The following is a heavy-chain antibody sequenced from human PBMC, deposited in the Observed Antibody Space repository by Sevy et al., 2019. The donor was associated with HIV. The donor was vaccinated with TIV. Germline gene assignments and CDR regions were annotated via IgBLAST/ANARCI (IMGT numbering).Heavy chain of an antibody. CDR2: IYSSGST. CDR1: GDFINLYF. CDR3: ARESIGSVGDFDY. J-gene: IGHJ4*02. Sequence: KQSQTLSLTCSVSGDFINLYFWSWIRQPPGKGLEWIGYIYSSGSTNYNPSLKSRVTISLATSKDQFSLKLSSLTAADTAVYYCARESIGSVGDFDYWGQGTLVTVSS. D-gene: IGHD6-6*01. V-gene: IGHV4-59*01.